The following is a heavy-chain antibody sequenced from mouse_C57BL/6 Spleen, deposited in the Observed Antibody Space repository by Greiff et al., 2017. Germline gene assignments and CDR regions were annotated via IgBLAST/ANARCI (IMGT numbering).Heavy chain of an antibody. Sequence: QVTLKECGPGILQSSQTLSLTCSFSGFSLSTSGMGVSWIRQPSGKGLEWLAHIYWDDDKRYNPSLKSRLTISKDTSRNQVFLKITSVDTADTATYYCARRDDYEDAMDYWGQGTSVTVSS. D-gene: IGHD2-4*01. CDR1: GFSLSTSGMG. J-gene: IGHJ4*01. V-gene: IGHV8-12*01. CDR2: IYWDDDK. CDR3: ARRDDYEDAMDY.